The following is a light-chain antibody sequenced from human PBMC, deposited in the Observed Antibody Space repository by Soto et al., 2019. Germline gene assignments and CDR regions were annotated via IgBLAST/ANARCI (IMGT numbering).Light chain of an antibody. V-gene: IGLV2-14*02. Sequence: QSALTQPASVSGSPGQSITISCTGTSSDVGTYNLVSWYQQHPGRAPKLIIYEVDSRTSGISDRFSGSKSDNTASLTISGLQPEDEADYCSSFTNTNSLEDWVFGGGTKVTVL. CDR1: SSDVGTYNL. J-gene: IGLJ3*02. CDR3: SSFTNTNSLEDWV. CDR2: EVD.